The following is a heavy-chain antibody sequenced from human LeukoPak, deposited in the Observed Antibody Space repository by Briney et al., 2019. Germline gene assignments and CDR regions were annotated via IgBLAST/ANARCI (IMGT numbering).Heavy chain of an antibody. D-gene: IGHD3-22*01. Sequence: SETLSLTCTVSGGSISSGDYYWSWIRQPPGKGLEWIGYFYFSGSTYYNPSLKSRVTISVDTSKNQFSLKLSSVTAADTAVYYCARPYYYDSRIDPWGQGTLVTVSS. CDR2: FYFSGST. CDR3: ARPYYYDSRIDP. V-gene: IGHV4-30-4*01. J-gene: IGHJ5*02. CDR1: GGSISSGDYY.